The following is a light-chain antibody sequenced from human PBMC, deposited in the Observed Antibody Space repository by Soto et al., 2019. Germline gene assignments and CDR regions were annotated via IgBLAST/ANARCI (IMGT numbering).Light chain of an antibody. V-gene: IGLV1-40*01. CDR1: SSNIGAGYE. CDR3: QSYGNSLSGDDVV. J-gene: IGLJ2*01. CDR2: GNT. Sequence: QAVVTQPPSVSGAPGQRVTISCTGTSSNIGAGYEEHWYQQLPGTAPKLLIYGNTNRPSGVPDRFSGSKSGTSASLAITGLQAEDEADYYCQSYGNSLSGDDVVFGGGTKLTVL.